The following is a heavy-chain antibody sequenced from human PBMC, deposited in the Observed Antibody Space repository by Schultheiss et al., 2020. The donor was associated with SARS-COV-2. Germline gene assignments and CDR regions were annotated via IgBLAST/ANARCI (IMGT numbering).Heavy chain of an antibody. Sequence: TLSLTCTVSGGSISSGGYYWSWIRQHPGKGLEWIGYIYYSGSTYYNPSLKSRVTISVDTSKNQFSLKLSSVTAADTAVYYCARGRIAAAAYWGQGTLVTVSS. J-gene: IGHJ4*02. CDR1: GGSISSGGYY. D-gene: IGHD6-13*01. CDR2: IYYSGST. CDR3: ARGRIAAAAY. V-gene: IGHV4-31*03.